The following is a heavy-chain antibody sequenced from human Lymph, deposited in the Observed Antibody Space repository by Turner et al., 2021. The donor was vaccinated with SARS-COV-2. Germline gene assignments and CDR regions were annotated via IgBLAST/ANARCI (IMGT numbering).Heavy chain of an antibody. CDR3: ARGLSGNYYFFDY. CDR2: ISYDGNNK. Sequence: QVQLVESGGGVVQPGRSLKLSCAASGFTFSSYAMHWVRQAPGKGLEWVALISYDGNNKYYDDSVGGRFTISRDNSKNPLYLQMNSLRAEDTAVYYCARGLSGNYYFFDYWGQGTLVTVSS. J-gene: IGHJ4*02. D-gene: IGHD1-26*01. CDR1: GFTFSSYA. V-gene: IGHV3-30-3*01.